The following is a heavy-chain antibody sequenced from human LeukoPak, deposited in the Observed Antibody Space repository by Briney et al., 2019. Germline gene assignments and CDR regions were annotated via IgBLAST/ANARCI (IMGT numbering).Heavy chain of an antibody. D-gene: IGHD3-10*01. V-gene: IGHV1-69*06. CDR2: IIPIFGTA. CDR3: ALEAKYYYGSGSYLRDY. CDR1: GGTFSSYA. J-gene: IGHJ4*02. Sequence: SVKVSCKASGGTFSSYAISWVRQAPGQGLEWMGGIIPIFGTANYAQKFQGRVTITADKSTSTAYMELSSLRSEDTAVYYCALEAKYYYGSGSYLRDYWGQGTLVTVSS.